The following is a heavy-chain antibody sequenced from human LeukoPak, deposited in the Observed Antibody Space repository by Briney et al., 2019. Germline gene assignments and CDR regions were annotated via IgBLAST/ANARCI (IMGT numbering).Heavy chain of an antibody. J-gene: IGHJ6*03. Sequence: PSETLSLTCPVYGGSFSGYYWSWIRQPPGKGLEWIGEINHSGSTNYNPSLKIRVTISVDTSKNQFSLKLSSVTAADTAVYYCARVPLNYYYYYMEVWGKGTTVTVSS. CDR3: ARVPLNYYYYYMEV. D-gene: IGHD2-8*01. CDR1: GGSFSGYY. CDR2: INHSGST. V-gene: IGHV4-34*01.